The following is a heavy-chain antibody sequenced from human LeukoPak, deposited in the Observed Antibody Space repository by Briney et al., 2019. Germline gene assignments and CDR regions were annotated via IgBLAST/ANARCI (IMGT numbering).Heavy chain of an antibody. V-gene: IGHV3-48*01. CDR2: ISSSSSTI. CDR1: GFTFSTYA. Sequence: HPGGSLRLSCAASGFTFSTYAMHWVRQAPGKGLEWVSYISSSSSTIYYADSVKGRFTISRDNAKNSLYLQMNSLRAEDTAVYYCARGGAIAARPTDDAFDIWGQGTMVTVSS. D-gene: IGHD6-6*01. J-gene: IGHJ3*02. CDR3: ARGGAIAARPTDDAFDI.